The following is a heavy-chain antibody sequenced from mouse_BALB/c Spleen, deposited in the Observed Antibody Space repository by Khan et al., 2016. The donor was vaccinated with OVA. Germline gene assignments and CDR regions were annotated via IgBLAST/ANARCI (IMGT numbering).Heavy chain of an antibody. D-gene: IGHD2-10*01. CDR1: GYTFTNYG. CDR3: ARPPYFSDVMVY. J-gene: IGHJ4*01. V-gene: IGHV9-3-1*01. CDR2: INTYTGEP. Sequence: QIQLVQSGPELMTPGETVKISCKASGYTFTNYGMNWVKQAPGKGLKWMGWINTYTGEPTYADDFKGRFSFSLETSASTSYLQINHLNNEDTATYFWARPPYFSDVMVYWGQGTSVTVSS.